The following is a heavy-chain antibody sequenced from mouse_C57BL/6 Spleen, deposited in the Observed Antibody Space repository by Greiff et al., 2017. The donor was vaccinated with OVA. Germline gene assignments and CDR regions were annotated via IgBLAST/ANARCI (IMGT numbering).Heavy chain of an antibody. J-gene: IGHJ2*01. Sequence: VKLQESGPELVKPGASVKISCKASGYAFSSSWMNWVKQRPGKGLEWIGRIYPGDGDTNYNGKFKGKATLTADKSSSTAYMQLSSLTSEDSAVYVCARSDYSNYVIDYWGQGTTLTVSS. CDR2: IYPGDGDT. CDR3: ARSDYSNYVIDY. V-gene: IGHV1-82*01. D-gene: IGHD2-5*01. CDR1: GYAFSSSW.